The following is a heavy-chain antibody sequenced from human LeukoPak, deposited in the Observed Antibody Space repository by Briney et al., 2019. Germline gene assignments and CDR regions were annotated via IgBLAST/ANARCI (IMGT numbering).Heavy chain of an antibody. CDR2: ISPDGNKE. V-gene: IGHV3-30*18. J-gene: IGHJ4*02. CDR3: AKVNNYDDY. CDR1: GFTFSIFG. D-gene: IGHD1/OR15-1a*01. Sequence: GGSLRLSCAASGFTFSIFGIHWVRQAPGKGLEWVAAISPDGNKEYYTESVKGRFTVSRDNPNNMIYLQMDSLRGEDSAVYYWAKVNNYDDYWGQGTLVPVSS.